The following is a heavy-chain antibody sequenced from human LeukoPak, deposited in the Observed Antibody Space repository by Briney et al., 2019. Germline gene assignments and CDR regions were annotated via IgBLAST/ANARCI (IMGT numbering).Heavy chain of an antibody. CDR3: VRLESGRYPRTEGEDY. D-gene: IGHD1-26*01. CDR1: GVSISTHY. CDR2: IFYGGGT. V-gene: IGHV4-59*08. J-gene: IGHJ4*02. Sequence: PSETLSLTCTVSGVSISTHYWSWIRQPPGKRLEWIGYIFYGGGTDYHPSLKSRVTISRDTCNIQVSLELRSVTADDTAVYYCVRLESGRYPRTEGEDYCGKGTLVTVSS.